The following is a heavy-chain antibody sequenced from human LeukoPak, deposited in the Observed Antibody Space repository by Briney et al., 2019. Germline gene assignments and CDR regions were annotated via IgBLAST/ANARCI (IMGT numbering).Heavy chain of an antibody. CDR1: GYTFTSYD. D-gene: IGHD3-22*01. CDR2: FDPEDGET. Sequence: ASVKVSCKASGYTFTSYDINWVRQAPGKGLEWMGGFDPEDGETIYAQKFQGRVTMTEDTSTDTAYMELSSLRSEDTAVYYCATRYYDSSGYYASLPFDYWGQGTLVTVSS. CDR3: ATRYYDSSGYYASLPFDY. J-gene: IGHJ4*02. V-gene: IGHV1-24*01.